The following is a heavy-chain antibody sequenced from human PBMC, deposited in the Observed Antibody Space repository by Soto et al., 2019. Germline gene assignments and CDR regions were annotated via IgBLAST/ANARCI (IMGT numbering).Heavy chain of an antibody. CDR1: GGSISSSNW. CDR3: ARTLPAAVSGSSPWFDP. V-gene: IGHV4-4*02. D-gene: IGHD6-6*01. J-gene: IGHJ5*02. CDR2: SYHSGST. Sequence: SETLSLTCAVSGGSISSSNWWSWVRQPPGKGLEWIGESYHSGSTNYNPSLKSRVTISVDKSKNQFSLKLSSVTAADTAVYYCARTLPAAVSGSSPWFDPWGQGTLVTVSS.